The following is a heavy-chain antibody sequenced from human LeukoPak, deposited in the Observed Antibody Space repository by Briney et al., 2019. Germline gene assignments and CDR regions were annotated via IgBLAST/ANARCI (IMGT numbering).Heavy chain of an antibody. V-gene: IGHV5-51*01. CDR1: GYSFTTYW. CDR3: ARRDSHGPFDF. J-gene: IGHJ4*02. D-gene: IGHD5-18*01. CDR2: IYPGDSDT. Sequence: GESLKISCKGSGYSFTTYWIAWVRQMPGQGLEWMGIIYPGDSDTKYSPSFQGQVTISADKSISTAYLQWSSLKASDTAIYYCARRDSHGPFDFWGQGTLVTVSS.